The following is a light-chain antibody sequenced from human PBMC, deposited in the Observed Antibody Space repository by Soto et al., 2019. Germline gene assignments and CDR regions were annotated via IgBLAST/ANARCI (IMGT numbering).Light chain of an antibody. V-gene: IGKV3-15*01. CDR2: GAS. Sequence: EIVLTQSPGTLSVSPGERATLSCRASQSVSSKLAWYQQKPGQAPRLLFYGASTGATGIPARFSGSGSETEFTLSISSLQSEDFAVYYCQQYNNWPGTFGQGTKV. CDR1: QSVSSK. J-gene: IGKJ1*01. CDR3: QQYNNWPGT.